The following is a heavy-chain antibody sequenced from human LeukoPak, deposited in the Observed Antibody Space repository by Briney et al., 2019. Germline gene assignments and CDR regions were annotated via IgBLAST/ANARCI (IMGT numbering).Heavy chain of an antibody. D-gene: IGHD2/OR15-2a*01. CDR3: ARGRDDYFLNY. V-gene: IGHV3-21*01. Sequence: GGSLRLSCAASGFTFNSYAMSWVRQAPGKGLEWVSSISTSTSSIYYADSVKGRFTISRDNAKNSLSLQMNSLRVEDTAVYYCARGRDDYFLNYWDQGTLVTVSS. J-gene: IGHJ4*02. CDR1: GFTFNSYA. CDR2: ISTSTSSI.